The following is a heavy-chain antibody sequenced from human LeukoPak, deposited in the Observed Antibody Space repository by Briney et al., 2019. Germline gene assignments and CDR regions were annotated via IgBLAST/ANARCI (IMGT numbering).Heavy chain of an antibody. Sequence: GESLKISCKGSGYSFTSYWIGWVRQMPGKGLEWMGIISPGDSDTRYSPSFQGQVSISADKSISTAYLQSSSVKASDTAMYYCARLRSGWDFDYWGQGSLVTVSS. CDR3: ARLRSGWDFDY. J-gene: IGHJ4*02. CDR1: GYSFTSYW. V-gene: IGHV5-51*01. CDR2: ISPGDSDT. D-gene: IGHD6-19*01.